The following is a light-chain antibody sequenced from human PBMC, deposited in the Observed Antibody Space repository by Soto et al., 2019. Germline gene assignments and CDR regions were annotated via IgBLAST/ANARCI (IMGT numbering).Light chain of an antibody. CDR3: QHYDNFQWT. CDR1: QTLTSW. V-gene: IGKV1-5*03. J-gene: IGKJ1*01. Sequence: DIQMTQSPSTLSASVGDTVTITCRASQTLTSWLAWYQQKPGRAPKLLIYKPSSLAGGVPPRFSGGGSGTEFTLTINSLQPDDFATYFCQHYDNFQWTFGQVTKV. CDR2: KPS.